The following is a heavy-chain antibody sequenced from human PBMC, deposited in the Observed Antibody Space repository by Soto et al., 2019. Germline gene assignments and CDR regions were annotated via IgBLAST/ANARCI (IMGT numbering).Heavy chain of an antibody. CDR1: GFTFSSYG. D-gene: IGHD3-22*01. J-gene: IGHJ4*02. CDR2: ISYDGSNK. CDR3: AKDRHYYDSSGSFDY. Sequence: GGSLRLSCAASGFTFSSYGMHWVRQAPGKGLEWVAVISYDGSNKYYADSVKGRFTISRDNSKNTLYLLMISLRAEDTAVYYCAKDRHYYDSSGSFDYWGQGTLVTVSS. V-gene: IGHV3-30*18.